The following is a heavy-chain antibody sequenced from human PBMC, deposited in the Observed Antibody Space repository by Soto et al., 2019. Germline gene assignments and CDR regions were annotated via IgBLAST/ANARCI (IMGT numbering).Heavy chain of an antibody. CDR2: INAGNGNT. Sequence: QGQLVQSGAEEKKPGASVKVSCKASGYTFTGYAMHWVRQAPGQRLEWMGWINAGNGNTKYSQKFQGRVTITRDTAASTAYMELSSLRSAATAVYSCARSAVSPFGGLIGPFDYWGQGNLVTVSS. CDR1: GYTFTGYA. CDR3: ARSAVSPFGGLIGPFDY. J-gene: IGHJ4*02. D-gene: IGHD3-16*02. V-gene: IGHV1-3*05.